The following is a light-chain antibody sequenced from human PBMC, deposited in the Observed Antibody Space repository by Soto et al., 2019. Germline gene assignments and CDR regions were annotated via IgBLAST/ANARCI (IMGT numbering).Light chain of an antibody. CDR2: KAS. CDR3: QQYNRRRS. V-gene: IGKV1-5*03. CDR1: EDISRW. J-gene: IGKJ3*01. Sequence: DVQLTQSPSILSASVGDRVTITCRAREDISRWLAWYQQKPGKAPKPLIYKASTLESGVPSRFSGSGSGTEFTLTISSLQPDDSATYHCQQYNRRRSFGPGTKVEIK.